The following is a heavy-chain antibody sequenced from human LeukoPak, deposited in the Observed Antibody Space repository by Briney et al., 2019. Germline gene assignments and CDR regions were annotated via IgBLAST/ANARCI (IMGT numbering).Heavy chain of an antibody. J-gene: IGHJ3*02. D-gene: IGHD1-26*01. CDR1: GFTFRTYA. V-gene: IGHV3-30*04. CDR3: ARYRFVVGATDSFDI. CDR2: ISDDGSNK. Sequence: GGSLRLSCAASGFTFRTYAMNWVRQAPGKGLEWVAVISDDGSNKYYAESVKGQFTISRGNSKNTLYLQMNSLRAEDTAVYYCARYRFVVGATDSFDIWGQGTMVTVSS.